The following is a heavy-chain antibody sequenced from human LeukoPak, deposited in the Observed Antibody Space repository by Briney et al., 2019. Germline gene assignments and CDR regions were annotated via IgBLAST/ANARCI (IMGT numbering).Heavy chain of an antibody. Sequence: GGSLRLSCAASGFTFSTYGMSWVRQAPGKGLEWVSAISGTGTNTHYADSVKGRFTISRDNSKNTLYLHMNSLRAEDTAIYYCARWVWGSFGDIWGQGTMVTVSS. V-gene: IGHV3-23*01. J-gene: IGHJ3*02. CDR1: GFTFSTYG. D-gene: IGHD3-16*01. CDR2: ISGTGTNT. CDR3: ARWVWGSFGDI.